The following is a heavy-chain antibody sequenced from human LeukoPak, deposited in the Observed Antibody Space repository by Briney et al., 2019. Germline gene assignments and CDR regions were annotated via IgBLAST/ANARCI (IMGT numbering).Heavy chain of an antibody. CDR2: INPNSGGT. Sequence: ASVKVSCKASGYTFTGYYMHWVRQAPGQGLEWMGWINPNSGGTNYAQKFQGRVTMTRGTSISTAYMELSRLRSDDTAVYYCARDGTYYYGSGSYQGYFQHWGQGTLVTVSS. J-gene: IGHJ1*01. V-gene: IGHV1-2*02. CDR1: GYTFTGYY. CDR3: ARDGTYYYGSGSYQGYFQH. D-gene: IGHD3-10*01.